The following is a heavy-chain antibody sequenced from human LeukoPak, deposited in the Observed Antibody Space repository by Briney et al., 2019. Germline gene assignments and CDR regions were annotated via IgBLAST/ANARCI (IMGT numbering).Heavy chain of an antibody. CDR1: GFTFSHYY. D-gene: IGHD3-16*02. CDR2: ISSSGSTI. CDR3: ARDHRGVYDYVWGSYRDFDY. Sequence: GGSLRLSCAASGFTFSHYYMSWIRQAPGKGLEWVSYISSSGSTIYYADSVKGRFTISRDNAKNSLYLQMNSLRAEDTAVYYCARDHRGVYDYVWGSYRDFDYWGQGTLVTVSS. J-gene: IGHJ4*02. V-gene: IGHV3-11*01.